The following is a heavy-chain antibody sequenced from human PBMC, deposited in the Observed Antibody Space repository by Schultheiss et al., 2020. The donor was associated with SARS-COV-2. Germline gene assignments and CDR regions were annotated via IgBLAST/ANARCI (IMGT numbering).Heavy chain of an antibody. CDR1: GFTFSSYW. V-gene: IGHV3-23*01. J-gene: IGHJ4*02. CDR2: ISGSGGST. Sequence: GGSLRLSCAASGFTFSSYWMQWVRQAPGKGLEWVSAISGSGGSTYYADSVKGRFTISRDNSKNTLYLQMNSLRAEDTAVYYCAKALGVVPAAIDYWGQGTLVTVSS. CDR3: AKALGVVPAAIDY. D-gene: IGHD2-2*01.